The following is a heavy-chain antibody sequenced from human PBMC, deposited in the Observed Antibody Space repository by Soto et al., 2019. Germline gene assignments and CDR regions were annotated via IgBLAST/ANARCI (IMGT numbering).Heavy chain of an antibody. Sequence: GGSLRLSCAASGFTFSSYAMSWVRQAPGKGLEWVSAISGSGGSTYYADSVKGRFTISRDNSKNTLYLQMNSLRAEDTAVYYCAKDTTYDSSGYLDYWGQGTLVTVSS. J-gene: IGHJ4*02. D-gene: IGHD3-22*01. CDR1: GFTFSSYA. CDR2: ISGSGGST. V-gene: IGHV3-23*01. CDR3: AKDTTYDSSGYLDY.